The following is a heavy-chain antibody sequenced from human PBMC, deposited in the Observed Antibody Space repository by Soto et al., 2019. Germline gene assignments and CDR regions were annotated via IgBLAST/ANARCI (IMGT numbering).Heavy chain of an antibody. CDR3: ARLKNTIFGVVNDPDY. Sequence: GASVKVSCKASGYTFTSYGISWVRQAPGQGLEWMGWISAYNGNTNYAQKLQGRVTMTTDTSTSTAYMELRSLRSDDTAVYYCARLKNTIFGVVNDPDYWGQGTLVTVSS. CDR2: ISAYNGNT. V-gene: IGHV1-18*04. CDR1: GYTFTSYG. D-gene: IGHD3-3*01. J-gene: IGHJ4*02.